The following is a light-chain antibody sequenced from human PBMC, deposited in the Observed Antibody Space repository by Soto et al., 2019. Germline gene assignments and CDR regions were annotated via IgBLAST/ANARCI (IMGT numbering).Light chain of an antibody. CDR1: QYINTR. CDR2: QTS. V-gene: IGKV3-11*01. CDR3: HQRQSWPRT. Sequence: MGLTGCPGTLSLAPGEWATLSCRASQYINTRLAWYQHRPGQAPRLLIYQTSIRAAGIPARFSASGTGTDFTLTISDVQPEDFAVYYCHQRQSWPRTFGQGTKVDIK. J-gene: IGKJ1*01.